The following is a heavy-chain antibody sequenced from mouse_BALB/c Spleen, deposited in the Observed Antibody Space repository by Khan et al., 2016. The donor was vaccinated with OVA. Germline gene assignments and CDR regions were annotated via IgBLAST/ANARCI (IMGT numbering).Heavy chain of an antibody. CDR1: GYSITSGYG. J-gene: IGHJ2*01. CDR3: ARTARIKY. Sequence: EVQLQESGSGLVKPSQSLSLTCTVTGYSITSGYGWNWIRQFPGNKLEWMGYISHSGSTNYNPSLKSRISITRDTSKNQFFLHLNSVTTEDTATYYCARTARIKYWGQGTTLTVSS. D-gene: IGHD1-2*01. CDR2: ISHSGST. V-gene: IGHV3-2*02.